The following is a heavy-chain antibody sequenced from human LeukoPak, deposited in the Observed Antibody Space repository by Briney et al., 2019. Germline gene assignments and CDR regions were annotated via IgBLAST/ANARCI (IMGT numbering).Heavy chain of an antibody. CDR3: ARDGQPYSSGWYPFDY. J-gene: IGHJ4*02. Sequence: GGSLRLSCAASEFTFSSYSMNWVRQAPGKGLEWVSYISSSSSTIYYADSVKGRFTISRDNAKSSLYLQMNSLRAEDTAVYYCARDGQPYSSGWYPFDYWGQGTLVTVSS. D-gene: IGHD6-19*01. V-gene: IGHV3-48*01. CDR1: EFTFSSYS. CDR2: ISSSSSTI.